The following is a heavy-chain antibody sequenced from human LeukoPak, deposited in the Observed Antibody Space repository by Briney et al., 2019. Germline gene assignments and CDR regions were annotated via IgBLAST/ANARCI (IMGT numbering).Heavy chain of an antibody. J-gene: IGHJ4*02. Sequence: GGSLRLSCAASGFTFSSYSMNWVRQAPGKGLEWVSSISSSSSYIYYADSVKGRFTISRDNAKNSLYLQMNSLRAEDTAVYYCAREVPEYSSSSAGGAFDYWGQGTPVTVSS. D-gene: IGHD6-6*01. CDR3: AREVPEYSSSSAGGAFDY. V-gene: IGHV3-21*01. CDR2: ISSSSSYI. CDR1: GFTFSSYS.